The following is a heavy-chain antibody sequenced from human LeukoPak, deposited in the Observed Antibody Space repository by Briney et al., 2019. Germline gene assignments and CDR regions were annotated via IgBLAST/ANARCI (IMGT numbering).Heavy chain of an antibody. Sequence: PSETLSLTCTVSGGSISSSSYYWGWIRQPPGKGLEWIGSIYYSGSTYYNPSLKSRVTISVDTSKNQFSLKLSSVTAADTAVYYCARSPRGYSYGAPYYYYYYMDVWGKGTTVTVSS. CDR2: IYYSGST. V-gene: IGHV4-39*07. D-gene: IGHD5-18*01. CDR1: GGSISSSSYY. CDR3: ARSPRGYSYGAPYYYYYYMDV. J-gene: IGHJ6*03.